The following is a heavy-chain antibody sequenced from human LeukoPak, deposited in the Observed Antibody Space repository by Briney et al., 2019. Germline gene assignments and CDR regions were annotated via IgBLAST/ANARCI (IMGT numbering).Heavy chain of an antibody. CDR2: IYSGGST. V-gene: IGHV3-53*01. D-gene: IGHD3-10*01. CDR3: ARGGSGRDFDY. J-gene: IGHJ4*02. Sequence: GGSLRLSCAASGFTVSSNYMSWVRQAPGKGLEWVSVIYSGGSTYYADSVTGRFTISRDNSKNTLYLQMNSLRAEDTAVYYCARGGSGRDFDYWGQGTLVTVSS. CDR1: GFTVSSNY.